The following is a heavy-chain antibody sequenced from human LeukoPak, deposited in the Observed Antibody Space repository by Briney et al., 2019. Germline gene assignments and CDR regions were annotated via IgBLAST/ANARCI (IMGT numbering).Heavy chain of an antibody. J-gene: IGHJ1*01. V-gene: IGHV3-30*18. CDR1: GFTFSSYG. CDR2: ISYDGTNK. D-gene: IGHD6-13*01. CDR3: AKASIAAAGGYFQH. Sequence: GRSLRLSCAASGFTFSSYGMRWVRQAPGKGLEWVALISYDGTNKYYGDSVKGRFTISRDKSKNTLFLQMNSLRAEDTAVYYCAKASIAAAGGYFQHWGQGTLVTVSS.